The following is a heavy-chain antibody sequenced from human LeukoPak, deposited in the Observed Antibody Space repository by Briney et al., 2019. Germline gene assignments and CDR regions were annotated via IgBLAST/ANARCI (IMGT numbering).Heavy chain of an antibody. Sequence: ASVKVSCKASGYTFTSYAMNWVRQAPGQGLEWMGWINTNTGNPTYAQGFTGRFVFSLDTSVSTAYLQISSLKAEDTAVYYCARSLRYFDWLKYYFDYWGQGTLVTVSS. J-gene: IGHJ4*02. V-gene: IGHV7-4-1*02. CDR1: GYTFTSYA. CDR3: ARSLRYFDWLKYYFDY. D-gene: IGHD3-9*01. CDR2: INTNTGNP.